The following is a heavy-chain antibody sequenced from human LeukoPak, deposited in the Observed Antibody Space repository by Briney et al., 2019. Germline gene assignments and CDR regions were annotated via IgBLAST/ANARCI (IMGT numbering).Heavy chain of an antibody. D-gene: IGHD3-10*01. Sequence: PGGSLRLSCAASGFTFSNAWMSWVRQAPGKGLEWVGRIKSKTDGGTTDYAAPVKGRFTISRDDSKNTLYLQMNSLKTEDTAVYYCTTDPSRAIYGSGSYYKYWGQGTLVTVSS. CDR1: GFTFSNAW. V-gene: IGHV3-15*01. J-gene: IGHJ4*02. CDR2: IKSKTDGGTT. CDR3: TTDPSRAIYGSGSYYKY.